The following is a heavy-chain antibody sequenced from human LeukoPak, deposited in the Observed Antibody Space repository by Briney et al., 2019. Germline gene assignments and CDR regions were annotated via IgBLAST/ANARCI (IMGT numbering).Heavy chain of an antibody. D-gene: IGHD6-19*01. J-gene: IGHJ4*02. CDR3: ANSRGYSNAWIDY. CDR2: ITGSSSYI. Sequence: GGSLRLSCAASGFTFSSYSMNWVRQAPGKGLEWVSSITGSSSYIYYADSVKGRFTISRDNAKNSVYLQMNSLRVEDTTVYYCANSRGYSNAWIDYWGQGTLVTVSS. V-gene: IGHV3-21*01. CDR1: GFTFSSYS.